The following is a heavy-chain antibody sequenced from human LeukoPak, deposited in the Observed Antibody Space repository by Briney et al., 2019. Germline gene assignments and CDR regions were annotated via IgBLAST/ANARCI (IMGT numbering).Heavy chain of an antibody. CDR1: GDSFSNSDFF. CDR2: INYSGTI. J-gene: IGHJ4*02. CDR3: ARLDWSVAHISGSYPDF. V-gene: IGHV4-39*01. Sequence: SETLSLTCTVSGDSFSNSDFFWGWIRQPPGKGLEWIANINYSGTIYYNPSLKSRVTMSRDKSKNQFSLKVTSVTAADTAVYYCARLDWSVAHISGSYPDFWGQGILVTVSS. D-gene: IGHD3-10*01.